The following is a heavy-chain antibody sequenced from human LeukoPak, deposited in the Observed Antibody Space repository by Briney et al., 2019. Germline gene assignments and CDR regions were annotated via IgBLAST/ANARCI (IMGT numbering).Heavy chain of an antibody. D-gene: IGHD4-17*01. CDR3: VRGDGDLNWFDP. CDR1: GYTFTSYD. CDR2: MNPNSGNT. V-gene: IGHV1-8*01. Sequence: GASVTVSCKASGYTFTSYDINWVRQATGQGLERMGWMNPNSGNTGYAQKFQGRVTMTRNTSISTAYMELSSLRSEDTAVYYCVRGDGDLNWFDPWGQGTLVTVSS. J-gene: IGHJ5*02.